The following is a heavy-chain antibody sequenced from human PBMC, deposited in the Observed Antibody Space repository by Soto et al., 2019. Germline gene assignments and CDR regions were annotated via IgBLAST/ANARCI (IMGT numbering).Heavy chain of an antibody. CDR2: INPNSGGT. D-gene: IGHD6-19*01. CDR3: ARDIRPDSSGWYGMDV. J-gene: IGHJ6*02. V-gene: IGHV1-2*04. CDR1: GYTFTAYY. Sequence: QVQLVQSGAEVRKPGASVKVSCKASGYTFTAYYLHWVRQAPGQGLEWMGWINPNSGGTVYAQRVKGWVTMTRDTSITTAYMELSSLKSDDTAVYYCARDIRPDSSGWYGMDVWGQGTTVTVSS.